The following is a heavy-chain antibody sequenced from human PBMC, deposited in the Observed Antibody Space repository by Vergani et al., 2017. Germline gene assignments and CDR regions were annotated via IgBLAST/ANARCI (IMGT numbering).Heavy chain of an antibody. CDR2: ISLSSSGTI. CDR1: GFPFSSYS. Sequence: EVQLVESGGGLVQPGGSLRLSCAASGFPFSSYSMNWVRQAPGKGLEWVSYISLSSSGTIYYADSVKGRFTISRDNAKNSLFLQMNSLRAEDTAVYYCARGGCSSTSCYINDYWGQGTLVTVSS. CDR3: ARGGCSSTSCYINDY. D-gene: IGHD2-2*02. J-gene: IGHJ4*02. V-gene: IGHV3-48*04.